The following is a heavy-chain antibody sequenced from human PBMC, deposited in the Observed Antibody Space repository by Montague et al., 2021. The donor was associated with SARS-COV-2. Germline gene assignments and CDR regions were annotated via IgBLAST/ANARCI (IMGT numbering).Heavy chain of an antibody. J-gene: IGHJ5*02. Sequence: SETLSLTCGVSGDSITGNNNWWSWVRQPPGKGLEWIGEVYHTGGTNYNPSLQSRVTISVDQSKSQFSLKLSSVTAADTAVYYCARDRRRWLQLNNWFDPWGQGTLVTVSS. D-gene: IGHD5-24*01. V-gene: IGHV4-4*02. CDR3: ARDRRRWLQLNNWFDP. CDR2: VYHTGGT. CDR1: GDSITGNNNW.